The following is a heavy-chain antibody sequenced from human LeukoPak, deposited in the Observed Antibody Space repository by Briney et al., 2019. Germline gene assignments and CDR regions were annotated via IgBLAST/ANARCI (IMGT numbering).Heavy chain of an antibody. V-gene: IGHV1-18*01. J-gene: IGHJ4*02. CDR3: ARVWGYCGSTSCYQSFDY. D-gene: IGHD2-2*01. Sequence: ASVKVSCKASGYTFTNYGISWARQAPGQGLEWMGWISPYNGNAIYAQKLQGRVTMTTDTSTSTAYMDLRSLRSDDTAVYYCARVWGYCGSTSCYQSFDYWGQGTLVTVSS. CDR2: ISPYNGNA. CDR1: GYTFTNYG.